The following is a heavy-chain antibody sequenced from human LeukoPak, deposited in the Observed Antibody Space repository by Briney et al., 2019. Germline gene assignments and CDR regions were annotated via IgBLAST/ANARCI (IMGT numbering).Heavy chain of an antibody. J-gene: IGHJ5*02. D-gene: IGHD4-17*01. V-gene: IGHV3-21*01. CDR1: GFTFSSYS. CDR3: ARGSDYRVLSWFDP. CDR2: ISSSSSYI. Sequence: GGSLRLSCAASGFTFSSYSMNWVRQAPGKGLEWVSSISSSSSYIYYADSVKGRFTISRDNAKNSLYQQMNSLRAEDTAVYYCARGSDYRVLSWFDPWGQGTLVTVSS.